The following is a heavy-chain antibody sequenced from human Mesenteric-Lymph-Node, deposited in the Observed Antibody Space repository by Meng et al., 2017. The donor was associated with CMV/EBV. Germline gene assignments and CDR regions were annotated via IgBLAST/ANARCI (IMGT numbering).Heavy chain of an antibody. V-gene: IGHV3-13*01. D-gene: IGHD5-18*01. Sequence: ASGFTFSSYDMHWVRQATGKGLEWVSAIGTAGDTYYPGSVKGRFTISRENAKNSLYLQMNSLRAGDTAVYYCARDKRRGYSYGYNYWGQGTLVTVSS. CDR3: ARDKRRGYSYGYNY. J-gene: IGHJ4*02. CDR1: GFTFSSYD. CDR2: IGTAGDT.